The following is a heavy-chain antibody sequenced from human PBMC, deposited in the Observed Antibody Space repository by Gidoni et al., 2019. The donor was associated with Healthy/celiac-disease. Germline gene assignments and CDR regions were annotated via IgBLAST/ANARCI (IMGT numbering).Heavy chain of an antibody. D-gene: IGHD1-26*01. CDR1: GFTFSSYS. CDR3: ARGSGIVGATFDY. J-gene: IGHJ4*02. Sequence: GFTFSSYSMNWVRQAPGKGLEWVSSISSSSSYIYYADSVKGRFTISRDNAKNSLYLQMNSLRAEDTAVYYCARGSGIVGATFDYWGQGTLVTVSS. CDR2: ISSSSSYI. V-gene: IGHV3-21*01.